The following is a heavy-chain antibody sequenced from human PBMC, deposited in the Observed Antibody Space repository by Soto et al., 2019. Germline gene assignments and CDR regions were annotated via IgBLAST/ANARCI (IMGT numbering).Heavy chain of an antibody. Sequence: PGGSLRLSCAASGFTFSDYYMSWIRQAQGKGLEWVSYISTSSSYTNYADSVKGRFTISRDNAKNSLYLQMNSLRAEDTAVYYCARDYYDSSGLAHDYWGQGTPVTVSS. CDR2: ISTSSSYT. D-gene: IGHD3-22*01. J-gene: IGHJ4*02. V-gene: IGHV3-11*05. CDR3: ARDYYDSSGLAHDY. CDR1: GFTFSDYY.